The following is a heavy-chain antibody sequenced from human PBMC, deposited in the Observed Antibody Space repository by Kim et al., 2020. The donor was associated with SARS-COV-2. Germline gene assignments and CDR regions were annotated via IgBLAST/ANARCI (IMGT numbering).Heavy chain of an antibody. CDR2: IYHSGST. CDR3: ARDVIAVASPDY. Sequence: SETLSLTCTVSGYSISSGYYWGWIRQPPGKGLEWIGSIYHSGSTYYNPSLKSRVTISVDTSKNQFSLKLSSVTAADTAVYYCARDVIAVASPDYWGQGTLVTVSS. V-gene: IGHV4-38-2*02. CDR1: GYSISSGYY. J-gene: IGHJ4*02. D-gene: IGHD6-19*01.